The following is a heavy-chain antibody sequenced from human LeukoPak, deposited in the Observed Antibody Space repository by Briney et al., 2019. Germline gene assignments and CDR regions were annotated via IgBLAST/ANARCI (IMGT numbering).Heavy chain of an antibody. CDR1: GGTFSSYA. V-gene: IGHV1-69*05. Sequence: SVKVSCKASGGTFSSYAISWVRQAPGQGLEWMGTIIPIFGTANYAQKFQGRVTITTDESTSTAYTELSSLRSEDTAVYYCASLSRGSFEQLGRPWGRGTLVTVPS. CDR2: IIPIFGTA. D-gene: IGHD6-6*01. J-gene: IGHJ5*02. CDR3: ASLSRGSFEQLGRP.